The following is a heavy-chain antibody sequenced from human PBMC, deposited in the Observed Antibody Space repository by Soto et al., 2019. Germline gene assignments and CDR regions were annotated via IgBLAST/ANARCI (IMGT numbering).Heavy chain of an antibody. J-gene: IGHJ6*03. CDR1: GFTFSSYA. CDR3: AKDLGYCSSTSCYPSSYHDYYYYYYMDV. CDR2: ISGSGGST. D-gene: IGHD2-2*01. V-gene: IGHV3-23*01. Sequence: GGSLRLSCAASGFTFSSYAMSWVRQAPGKGLEWVSAISGSGGSTYYADSVKGRFTISRDNSKNTLYLQMNSLRAEDTAVYYCAKDLGYCSSTSCYPSSYHDYYYYYYMDVWGKGTTVTVSS.